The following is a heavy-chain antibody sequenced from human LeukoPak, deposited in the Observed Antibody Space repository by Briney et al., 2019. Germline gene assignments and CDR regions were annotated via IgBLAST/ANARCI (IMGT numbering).Heavy chain of an antibody. CDR2: ISGNGDIT. Sequence: GGSLRLSCAASRFTFNTYAVNWVRQAPGKGLEWVSAISGNGDITYYADSARGRFTISRDNSKNTLYLQMNSLRAEDTAVYYCARVKRDCSGGTCYSYDYWGQGTLVTVSS. J-gene: IGHJ4*02. CDR1: RFTFNTYA. CDR3: ARVKRDCSGGTCYSYDY. D-gene: IGHD2-15*01. V-gene: IGHV3-23*01.